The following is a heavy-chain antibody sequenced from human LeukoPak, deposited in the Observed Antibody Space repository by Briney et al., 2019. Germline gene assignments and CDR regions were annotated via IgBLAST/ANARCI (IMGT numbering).Heavy chain of an antibody. V-gene: IGHV4-39*01. CDR1: GGSISSSSYY. Sequence: SETLSLTCTVSGGSISSSSYYWGWIRQPPGKGLEWIGSIYYSGSTYYNPSLKSRVTISVDTSKNQFSLKLSSVTAADTAVYYCASHGVEMATIDYWGQGTLVTVSS. CDR2: IYYSGST. D-gene: IGHD5-24*01. CDR3: ASHGVEMATIDY. J-gene: IGHJ4*02.